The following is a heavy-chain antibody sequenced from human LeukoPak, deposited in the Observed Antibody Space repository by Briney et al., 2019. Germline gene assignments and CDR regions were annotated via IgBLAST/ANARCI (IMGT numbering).Heavy chain of an antibody. D-gene: IGHD3-22*01. CDR2: IKQDGGEK. CDR3: ARDKYFDSTTYYPRFDY. J-gene: IGHJ4*02. Sequence: AESLRLSCAASGFTFSSYWMSWVRQAPGKGLEWVANIKQDGGEKYYVDSVKGRFTISRDNAKTSLYLQMTSLRAEDTAVYYCARDKYFDSTTYYPRFDYWGQGILVTVSS. V-gene: IGHV3-7*04. CDR1: GFTFSSYW.